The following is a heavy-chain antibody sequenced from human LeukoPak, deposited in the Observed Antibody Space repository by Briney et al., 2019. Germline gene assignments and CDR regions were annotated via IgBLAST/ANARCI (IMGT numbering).Heavy chain of an antibody. CDR2: INAGNGNT. D-gene: IGHD6-6*01. CDR1: GYTFTSYA. CDR3: ARGSLAARGYFDY. Sequence: GASVKVSCKASGYTFTSYAMHWVRQAPGQRLEWMGWINAGNGNTKYSQKFQGRVTITRDASASTAYMELSSLRSEDTAVYYCARGSLAARGYFDYWGQGTLVTVSS. J-gene: IGHJ4*02. V-gene: IGHV1-3*01.